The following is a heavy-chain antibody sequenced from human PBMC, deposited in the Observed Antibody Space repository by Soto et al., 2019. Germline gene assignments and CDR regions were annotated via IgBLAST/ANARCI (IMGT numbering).Heavy chain of an antibody. CDR3: AMVDVYVTPSPQDV. V-gene: IGHV1-18*01. CDR1: GYSFTRYG. J-gene: IGHJ6*02. D-gene: IGHD3-16*01. Sequence: QVQLVQSGAEVKNPGASVKVSCKASGYSFTRYGIGWARQAPGQGLEWMGWINAYNGNINYAQNLQGRLTLTTDTSATTAYMELRSLRSNDTAIYYCAMVDVYVTPSPQDVWGQGTTVTVSS. CDR2: INAYNGNI.